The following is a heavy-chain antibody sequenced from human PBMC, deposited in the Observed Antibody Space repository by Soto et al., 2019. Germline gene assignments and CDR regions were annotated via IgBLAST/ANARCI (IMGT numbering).Heavy chain of an antibody. CDR2: VRTKNNNYAT. V-gene: IGHV3-73*01. D-gene: IGHD3-22*01. Sequence: GGSLRLSCAASGFTFSASAIHWVRQASGKGLEWVGRVRTKNNNYATTYAASVTGRFTISRDDSRNTAFLQMSSLKTEDTAIYYCTSYDNSGYFYLNYRGQGTLVTVSS. J-gene: IGHJ4*02. CDR1: GFTFSASA. CDR3: TSYDNSGYFYLNY.